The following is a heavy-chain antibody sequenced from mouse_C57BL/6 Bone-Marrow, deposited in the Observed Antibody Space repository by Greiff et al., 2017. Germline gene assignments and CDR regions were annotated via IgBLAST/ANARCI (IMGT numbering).Heavy chain of an antibody. J-gene: IGHJ1*03. CDR3: ARGGYGSSYWYFDV. Sequence: VQLQQPGAELVKPGASVKMSCKASGYTFTSYWITWVKQRPGQGLEWIGDIYPGSGSTNYNEKFKSKATLTVDTSSSTAYMQLSSLTSEDSAVYYCARGGYGSSYWYFDVWGTGTTVTVS. D-gene: IGHD1-1*01. V-gene: IGHV1-55*01. CDR2: IYPGSGST. CDR1: GYTFTSYW.